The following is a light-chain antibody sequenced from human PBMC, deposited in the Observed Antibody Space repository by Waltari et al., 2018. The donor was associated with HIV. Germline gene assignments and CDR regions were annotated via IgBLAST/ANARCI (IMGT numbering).Light chain of an antibody. CDR3: QSADSSRTYRV. J-gene: IGLJ3*02. V-gene: IGLV3-25*03. CDR2: KDS. CDR1: ALPKQY. Sequence: SYELTQPPSVSVSPGQTARITGSGDALPKQYAYWYQQQPGQAPVLVIYKDSERPSGIPERFSGSSSGTTVTLTISGVQAEDEADYYCQSADSSRTYRVFGGGTKLTVL.